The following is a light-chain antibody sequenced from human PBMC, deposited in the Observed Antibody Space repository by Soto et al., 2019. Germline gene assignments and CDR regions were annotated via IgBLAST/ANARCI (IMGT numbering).Light chain of an antibody. V-gene: IGLV2-14*01. CDR2: EVG. J-gene: IGLJ1*01. CDR3: NSYTSSSTHV. Sequence: QSALTQPASVSVSPVQSITISCTGSSSDVGGHNHVSWYQQHPGKAPKLIIYEVGNRPSGVSNRFSGSKSGNTASLTISGFQAEDEADYYCNSYTSSSTHVFGTGTKLTVL. CDR1: SSDVGGHNH.